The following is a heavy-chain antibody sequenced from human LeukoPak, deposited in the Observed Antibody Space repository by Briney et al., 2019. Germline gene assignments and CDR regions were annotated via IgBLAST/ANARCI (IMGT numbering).Heavy chain of an antibody. CDR3: ARVTGNWYIDL. D-gene: IGHD2-21*02. CDR2: IWHGGTT. Sequence: SETLSLTCTVSGYSISSGYYWGWIRQPPGEGLEWIGNIWHGGTTYYNPSLKSRLIMSVDTSKNQFSLKLSSVTAADTAIYYCARVTGNWYIDLWGRGTLVTVSS. V-gene: IGHV4-38-2*02. J-gene: IGHJ2*01. CDR1: GYSISSGYY.